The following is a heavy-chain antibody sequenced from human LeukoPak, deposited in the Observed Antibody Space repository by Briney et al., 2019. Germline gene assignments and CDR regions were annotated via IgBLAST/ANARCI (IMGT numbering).Heavy chain of an antibody. J-gene: IGHJ4*02. CDR3: AAGGTVLWFGELTYNYLDY. Sequence: SETLSLTCAVYGGSFSGYYWSWIRQPPGKGLEWIGEINHSGSTNYNPSLKSRVTISVDTSKNQFSLKLSSVTAAATAVYYFAAGGTVLWFGELTYNYLDYWGQGTLVTVSS. CDR2: INHSGST. V-gene: IGHV4-34*01. D-gene: IGHD3-10*01. CDR1: GGSFSGYY.